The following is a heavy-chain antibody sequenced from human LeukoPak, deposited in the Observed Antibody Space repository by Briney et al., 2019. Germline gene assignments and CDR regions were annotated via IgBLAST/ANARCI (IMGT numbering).Heavy chain of an antibody. J-gene: IGHJ4*02. V-gene: IGHV1-3*01. Sequence: ASVKVSCKASGYTFTRYAMHWERQAPGQRLEWMGWINAGNGNTKYSQKFQGRVTITRDTSASTAYMELSSLRSEDTAVYYCARGRIAAAGMYYWGQGTLVTVSS. CDR2: INAGNGNT. CDR1: GYTFTRYA. D-gene: IGHD6-13*01. CDR3: ARGRIAAAGMYY.